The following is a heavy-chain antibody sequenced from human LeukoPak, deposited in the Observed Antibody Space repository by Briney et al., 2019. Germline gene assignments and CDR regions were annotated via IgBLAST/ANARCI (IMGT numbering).Heavy chain of an antibody. J-gene: IGHJ5*02. CDR1: GGSISSYY. Sequence: SETLSLTCTVSGGSISSYYWSWIRQPPGKGPEWIGYIYYSGSTNYNPSLKSRVTISVDTSKNQFSLKLSSVTAADTAVYYCARDYSGRDWNDGSNWFDPWGQGTLVTVSS. CDR2: IYYSGST. V-gene: IGHV4-59*01. D-gene: IGHD1-1*01. CDR3: ARDYSGRDWNDGSNWFDP.